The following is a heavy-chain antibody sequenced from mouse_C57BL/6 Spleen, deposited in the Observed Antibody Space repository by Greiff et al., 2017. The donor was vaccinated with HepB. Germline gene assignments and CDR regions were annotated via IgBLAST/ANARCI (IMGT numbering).Heavy chain of an antibody. D-gene: IGHD3-2*02. CDR1: GYTFTEYT. J-gene: IGHJ3*01. Sequence: QVQLLQSGAELVKPGASVKLSCKASGYTFTEYTIHWVKQRSGQGLEWIGWFYPGSGSIKYNEKFKDKATFTADKSSSPVYMELSRLTSEDSAVYFCARHEGRAAQATAWFAYWGQGTLVTVSA. CDR2: FYPGSGSI. V-gene: IGHV1-62-2*01. CDR3: ARHEGRAAQATAWFAY.